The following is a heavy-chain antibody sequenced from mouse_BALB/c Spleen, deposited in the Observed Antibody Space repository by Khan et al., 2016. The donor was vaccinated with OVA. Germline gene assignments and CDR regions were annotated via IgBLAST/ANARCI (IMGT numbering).Heavy chain of an antibody. J-gene: IGHJ4*01. CDR1: GYSFTNYG. CDR2: INTYSGES. CDR3: SRGAPQRVRAMDY. Sequence: QIQLVQSGPELKKPGETVKISCKASGYSFTNYGINWVKQSPGKGLKWMGWINTYSGESTYSEDFKGRFAFSLETSSTTAYLRINNLKTEDTGTYVCSRGAPQRVRAMDYWGQGSSVTVSA. V-gene: IGHV9-3-1*01.